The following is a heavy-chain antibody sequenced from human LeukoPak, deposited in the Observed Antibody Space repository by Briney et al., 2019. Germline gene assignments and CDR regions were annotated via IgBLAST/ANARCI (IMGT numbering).Heavy chain of an antibody. CDR2: INGGNGDT. D-gene: IGHD2-2*02. CDR3: ARDSTVNTCDFDY. Sequence: GASVKVSCKASGYTFTSYTIHWVRQAPGQRLEWMGWINGGNGDTKYSQKFQGRVTITRDTSASTAYMELSSLRSEDTAVYYCARDSTVNTCDFDYWGQGTLVTVSS. CDR1: GYTFTSYT. V-gene: IGHV1-3*01. J-gene: IGHJ4*02.